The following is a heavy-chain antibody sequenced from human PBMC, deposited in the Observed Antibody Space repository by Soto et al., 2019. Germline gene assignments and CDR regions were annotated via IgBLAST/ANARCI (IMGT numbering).Heavy chain of an antibody. CDR3: ARVDYYDSSGSFDY. CDR1: GSSISSYY. Sequence: SETLSLTFTVSGSSISSYYWSWIRQPDGKGLEWIGRIYTTESTNYNPSHKSRVTMSVDTSKNQYSLKLSSVTAADTAVYYCARVDYYDSSGSFDYWGQGTLVTVSS. V-gene: IGHV4-4*07. D-gene: IGHD3-22*01. CDR2: IYTTEST. J-gene: IGHJ4*02.